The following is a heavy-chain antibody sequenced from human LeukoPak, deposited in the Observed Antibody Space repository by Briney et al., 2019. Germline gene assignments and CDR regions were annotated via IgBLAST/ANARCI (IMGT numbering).Heavy chain of an antibody. J-gene: IGHJ4*02. D-gene: IGHD3-10*01. CDR1: GFTFSSYW. CDR3: AREFFYPGIDY. CDR2: INSDGSST. V-gene: IGHV3-74*01. Sequence: AGGSLRLSCAASGFTFSSYWMRWVRQAPGKGLVWVSRINSDGSSTSYAASVKGRFTISRDNAKNTLYLQMNSLRAEDTAVYYCAREFFYPGIDYWGQGTLVTVSS.